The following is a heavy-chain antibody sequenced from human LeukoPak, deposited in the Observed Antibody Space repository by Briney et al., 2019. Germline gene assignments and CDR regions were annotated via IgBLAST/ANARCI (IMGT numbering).Heavy chain of an antibody. D-gene: IGHD5-24*01. CDR1: GGSISSYF. CDR3: ARHDGTATIFDY. J-gene: IGHJ4*02. Sequence: PSETLSLTCTVSGGSISSYFWSWIRQPAGKGLEWIGRIHTSGSTNYNSSLKTRVAMSLDTSKNQSSLKLSSVTAADTAVYYCARHDGTATIFDYWGQGTLVTASP. CDR2: IHTSGST. V-gene: IGHV4-4*07.